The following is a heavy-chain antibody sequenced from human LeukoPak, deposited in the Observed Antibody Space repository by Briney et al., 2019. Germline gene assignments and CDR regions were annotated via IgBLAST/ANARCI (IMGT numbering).Heavy chain of an antibody. J-gene: IGHJ4*02. D-gene: IGHD3-22*01. CDR1: GFTFSSYG. Sequence: PGGSLRLSCAASGFTFSSYGMQWVRQAPGKGLEGVAVISYDGSNKYYADSVKGRFTTSRDNSKNTLYLQMNSLRAEDTAVYYCVPADSTMILVVGDYWGQGTLVTVSS. CDR3: VPADSTMILVVGDY. CDR2: ISYDGSNK. V-gene: IGHV3-30*03.